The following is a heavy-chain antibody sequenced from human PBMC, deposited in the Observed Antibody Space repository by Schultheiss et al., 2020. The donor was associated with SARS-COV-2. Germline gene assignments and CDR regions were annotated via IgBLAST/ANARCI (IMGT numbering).Heavy chain of an antibody. CDR3: ASDMGHYYGMDV. D-gene: IGHD2-15*01. CDR2: IRGKADSYAT. Sequence: GGSLRLSCAASGFTFDDYAMHWVRQAPGKGLEWVGRIRGKADSYATVYAASVNGRFTISRDDSENTAYLQMSSLQTEDTAVYYCASDMGHYYGMDVWGQGTTVTVSS. V-gene: IGHV3-73*01. CDR1: GFTFDDYA. J-gene: IGHJ6*02.